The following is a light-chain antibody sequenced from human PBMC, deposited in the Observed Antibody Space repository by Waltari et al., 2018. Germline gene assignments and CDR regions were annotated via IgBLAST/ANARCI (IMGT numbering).Light chain of an antibody. Sequence: QSVLNQPPSASGTPGQTVTISCFGSRSNIGNTYIYWYQHVPGTAPKLLSYWNDRRPSGVPDRFSASKSGTTATLIISGLRSDDEADYFWAAWPESLSGWVFGGGTKLTVL. V-gene: IGLV1-47*01. CDR2: WND. CDR3: AAWPESLSGWV. CDR1: RSNIGNTY. J-gene: IGLJ3*02.